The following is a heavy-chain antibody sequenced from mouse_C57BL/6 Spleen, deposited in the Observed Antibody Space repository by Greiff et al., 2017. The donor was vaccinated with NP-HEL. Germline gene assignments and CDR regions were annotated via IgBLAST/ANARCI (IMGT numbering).Heavy chain of an antibody. CDR3: AIPAQASAWFDD. CDR1: GYTFTSYW. V-gene: IGHV1-74*01. Sequence: QVQLQQPGAELVKPGASVKVSCTASGYTFTSYWMHWVKQRPGQGLEWIGRIHPSDSDTNYPQKFTGKATLTVDTSSSTAYMQLSSLRSEDSAVYYCAIPAQASAWFDDWGQGTLVTVSA. J-gene: IGHJ3*01. D-gene: IGHD3-2*02. CDR2: IHPSDSDT.